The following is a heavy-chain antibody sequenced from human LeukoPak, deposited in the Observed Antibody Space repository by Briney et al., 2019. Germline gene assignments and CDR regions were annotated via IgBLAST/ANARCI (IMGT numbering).Heavy chain of an antibody. Sequence: PSETLSLTCIVSGVSISSYYWSWIRQPPGKGLEWIGYIYYSGSTNYNPSLKSRVTISVDTSKNQFSPKLSSVTAADTAVYYCARDEGILWFGESHNWFDPWGQGTLVTVSS. D-gene: IGHD3-10*01. J-gene: IGHJ5*02. CDR2: IYYSGST. CDR3: ARDEGILWFGESHNWFDP. V-gene: IGHV4-59*12. CDR1: GVSISSYY.